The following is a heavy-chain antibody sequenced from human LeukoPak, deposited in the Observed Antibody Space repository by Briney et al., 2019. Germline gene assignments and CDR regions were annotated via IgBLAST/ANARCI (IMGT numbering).Heavy chain of an antibody. CDR1: GGTFSSYA. V-gene: IGHV1-69*04. D-gene: IGHD4-17*01. Sequence: SVKVSCKASGGTFSSYAISWVRQAPGQGLEWMGRIIPILGIANYAQKFQGRVTITADKSASTAYMELSSLRSEDTAVYYCASRATTPNAFDIWGQGTMVTVSS. CDR2: IIPILGIA. CDR3: ASRATTPNAFDI. J-gene: IGHJ3*02.